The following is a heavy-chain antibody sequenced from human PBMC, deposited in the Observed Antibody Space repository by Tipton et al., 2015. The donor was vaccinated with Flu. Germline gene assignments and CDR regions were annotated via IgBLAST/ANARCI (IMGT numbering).Heavy chain of an antibody. Sequence: QSGAEVKKPGASVKVSCKASGGTFSSYAISWVRQAPGQGLEWMGGIIPIFGTANYAQKFQGRVTITADESTSTAYMELSSLRSEDTAVYYCARAGGQQLTPRVWYYYYMDVWGKGTTVTVSS. CDR1: GGTFSSYA. CDR2: IIPIFGTA. D-gene: IGHD6-13*01. J-gene: IGHJ6*03. V-gene: IGHV1-69*13. CDR3: ARAGGQQLTPRVWYYYYMDV.